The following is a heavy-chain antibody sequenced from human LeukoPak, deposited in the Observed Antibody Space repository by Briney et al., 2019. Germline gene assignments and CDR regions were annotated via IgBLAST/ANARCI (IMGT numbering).Heavy chain of an antibody. CDR2: IYYSGST. CDR1: GGSISSYY. D-gene: IGHD2-2*01. V-gene: IGHV4-59*01. Sequence: SETPSLTCTVSGGSISSYYWSWIRQPPGKGLECIGYIYYSGSTNYNPSLKSRVTISVDTSKNQFSLKLSSVTAADTAVDYCAIGACSSTSCYADYWGQGTVVTVSS. CDR3: AIGACSSTSCYADY. J-gene: IGHJ4*02.